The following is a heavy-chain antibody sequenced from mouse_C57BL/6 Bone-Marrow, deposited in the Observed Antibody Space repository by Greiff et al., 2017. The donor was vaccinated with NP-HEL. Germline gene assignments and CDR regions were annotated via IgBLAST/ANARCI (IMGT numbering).Heavy chain of an antibody. D-gene: IGHD1-1*01. V-gene: IGHV1-63*01. CDR2: IYPGGGYT. J-gene: IGHJ2*01. CDR3: ARADDSNYFDY. CDR1: GYTFTNYW. Sequence: VQGVESGAELVRPGTSVKMSCKASGYTFTNYWIGWAKQRPGHGLEWIGDIYPGGGYTNYNEKFKGKATLTADKSSSTAYMQFSSLTSEDSAIYYCARADDSNYFDYWGQGTTLTVSS.